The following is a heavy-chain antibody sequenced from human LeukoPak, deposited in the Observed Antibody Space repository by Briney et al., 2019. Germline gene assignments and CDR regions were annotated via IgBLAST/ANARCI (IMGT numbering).Heavy chain of an antibody. J-gene: IGHJ3*02. CDR2: IYSGGST. CDR3: ARGIAAAGDAFDI. D-gene: IGHD6-13*01. CDR1: GFTVSSNY. Sequence: GGSLRLSCAASGFTVSSNYMSWVRQAPGKGLEWVSVIYSGGSTYYADSVKGRFTISRDNSKNTLYLQMNSLRAEDTAVYYWARGIAAAGDAFDIWGQGTMVTVSS. V-gene: IGHV3-66*01.